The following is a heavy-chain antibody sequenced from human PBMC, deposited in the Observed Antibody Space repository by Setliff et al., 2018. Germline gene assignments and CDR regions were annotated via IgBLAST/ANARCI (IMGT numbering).Heavy chain of an antibody. Sequence: PSETLSLTCTVSGGSISSYYWSWIRQPAGKGLEWIGHIYIGGSTDSHPSLKSRVSISIDTSKNQFSLKLSSVTAADTAVYYCARQEYSYRVDYWGQGTLVTVSS. J-gene: IGHJ4*02. CDR2: IYIGGST. CDR3: ARQEYSYRVDY. CDR1: GGSISSYY. D-gene: IGHD5-18*01. V-gene: IGHV4-4*07.